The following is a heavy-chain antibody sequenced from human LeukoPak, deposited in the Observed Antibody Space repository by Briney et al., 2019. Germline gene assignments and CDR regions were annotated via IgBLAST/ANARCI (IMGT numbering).Heavy chain of an antibody. Sequence: PGGSLRLSCAAPGFTFSNAWMTWVRQAPGKGLEWVGRIKSNTDEWTTDYAAPVKGRFTISRDDSKNTLYLQMNGLKSEDTAVYYCTTDLYSYGSGSYGFWGQGALVTVSS. J-gene: IGHJ4*02. V-gene: IGHV3-15*01. CDR2: IKSNTDEWTT. D-gene: IGHD3-10*01. CDR3: TTDLYSYGSGSYGF. CDR1: GFTFSNAW.